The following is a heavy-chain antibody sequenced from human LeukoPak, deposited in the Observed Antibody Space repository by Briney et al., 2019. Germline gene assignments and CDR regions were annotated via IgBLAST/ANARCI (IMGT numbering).Heavy chain of an antibody. CDR3: ATSRTRNNRFDP. CDR2: IYPGDSDT. D-gene: IGHD2-2*01. CDR1: GYRFTSYW. J-gene: IGHJ5*02. Sequence: GESLQISCKGSGYRFTSYWIGWVRQMPGKGLEWMRIIYPGDSDTRYSTSFQGQVTISADKSTSTAYLQWSSLKASDTAMYYCATSRTRNNRFDPRGQGTLVTVSS. V-gene: IGHV5-51*01.